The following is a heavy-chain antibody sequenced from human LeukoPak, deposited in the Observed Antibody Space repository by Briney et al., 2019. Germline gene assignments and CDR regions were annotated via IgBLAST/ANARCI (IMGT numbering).Heavy chain of an antibody. Sequence: NPSETLFLTCTVSGGSVSSHYWSWIRQPPGKGLEWIGYIYYSGSTNYNPSLKSRVTISVDTSKNQFSLKLSSVTAADTAVYYCARDGGTSWTEGWFDPWGQGTLVTVSS. CDR2: IYYSGST. D-gene: IGHD2-2*01. CDR3: ARDGGTSWTEGWFDP. J-gene: IGHJ5*02. V-gene: IGHV4-59*02. CDR1: GGSVSSHY.